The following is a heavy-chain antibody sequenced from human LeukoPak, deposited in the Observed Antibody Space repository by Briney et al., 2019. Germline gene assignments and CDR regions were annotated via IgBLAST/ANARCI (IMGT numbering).Heavy chain of an antibody. CDR1: GGSFSGYY. CDR3: ARGPYSNYGIMDV. J-gene: IGHJ6*04. Sequence: SETLSLTCAVYGGSFSGYYWSWIRQPPGKGLEWIGEINHRGSTNYNPSLKSRVTVSVDTSKNQFSLKLSSVTAADTAVYYCARGPYSNYGIMDVWGKGTTVTVSS. D-gene: IGHD4-11*01. CDR2: INHRGST. V-gene: IGHV4-34*01.